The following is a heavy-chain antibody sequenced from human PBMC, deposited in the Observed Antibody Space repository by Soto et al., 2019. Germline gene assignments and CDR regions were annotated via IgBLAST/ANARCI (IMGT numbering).Heavy chain of an antibody. J-gene: IGHJ6*02. D-gene: IGHD1-1*01. Sequence: QVQLVESVGGVVQPGRSLRRSCAACGFSFSSYAMHCVRQAPGTGLELVAVISYDGSNKYYADSVNSRFNISRDNSKNTLYLQLNSLSAEDTAVYYCARDHLVLERPGGDYYAGMDGWGQGTTVTFS. CDR2: ISYDGSNK. CDR1: GFSFSSYA. CDR3: ARDHLVLERPGGDYYAGMDG. V-gene: IGHV3-30-3*01.